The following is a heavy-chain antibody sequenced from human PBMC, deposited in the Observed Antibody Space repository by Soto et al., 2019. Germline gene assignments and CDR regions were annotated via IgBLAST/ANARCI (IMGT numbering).Heavy chain of an antibody. Sequence: SETLSLTCTVSGGSISTYYWSWIRQAPGKGLEWIGQIYYSGSTNYNPSLKSRVTISVDTSKNQFSLKLSSVTAADTAVYHCARSAVTTSLWWFDPWVQGTLVTVSS. D-gene: IGHD4-4*01. CDR2: IYYSGST. CDR3: ARSAVTTSLWWFDP. CDR1: GGSISTYY. J-gene: IGHJ5*02. V-gene: IGHV4-59*08.